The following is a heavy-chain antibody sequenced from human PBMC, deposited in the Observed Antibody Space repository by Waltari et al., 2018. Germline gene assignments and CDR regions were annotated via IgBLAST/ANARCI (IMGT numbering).Heavy chain of an antibody. J-gene: IGHJ4*02. Sequence: EVQLVESGGGLVQPGGSLRLSCAASGFTFSTLWMHWVRQAQGKGLVWVSRISGDGNSRTYADSVKGRFTISRDNAKNTLHLQMNSLRAEDAAVYYCAGGWDSSGRDYWGQGTLVTVSS. D-gene: IGHD3-22*01. CDR2: ISGDGNSR. CDR3: AGGWDSSGRDY. CDR1: GFTFSTLW. V-gene: IGHV3-74*01.